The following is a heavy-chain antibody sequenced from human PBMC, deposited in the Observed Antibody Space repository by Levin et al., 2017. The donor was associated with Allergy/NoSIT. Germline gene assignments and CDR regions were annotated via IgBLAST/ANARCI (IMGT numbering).Heavy chain of an antibody. D-gene: IGHD2-15*01. V-gene: IGHV3-33*01. J-gene: IGHJ3*02. CDR3: ARDVLPNGSRAFDI. CDR1: GFSFSAFG. CDR2: MSFDGSHI. Sequence: PGGSLRLSCAASGFSFSAFGFHWVRQAPGKGLEWLTMMSFDGSHIHYADSLKGRFTISRDDSKRTVYLQMNSLTADDTGVYYCARDVLPNGSRAFDIWGQGTMVIVSS.